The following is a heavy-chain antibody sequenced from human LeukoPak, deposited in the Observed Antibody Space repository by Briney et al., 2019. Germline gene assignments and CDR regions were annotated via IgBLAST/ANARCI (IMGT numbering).Heavy chain of an antibody. Sequence: GGSLRLSCAVSGSTFSSYSMNWVRQAPGKGLEWVSSISSSGTYMFYADSVKGRCTISRDNAKNSLYLQINSLRADDTAVYYCARVDYADYAPNFDYWGQGTLVTVSS. CDR2: ISSSGTYM. J-gene: IGHJ4*02. D-gene: IGHD4-17*01. CDR3: ARVDYADYAPNFDY. CDR1: GSTFSSYS. V-gene: IGHV3-21*01.